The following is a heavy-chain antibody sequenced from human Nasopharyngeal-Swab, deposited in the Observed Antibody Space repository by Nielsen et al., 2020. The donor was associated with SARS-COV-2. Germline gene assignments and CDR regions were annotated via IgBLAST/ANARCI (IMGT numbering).Heavy chain of an antibody. Sequence: ASVKVSCKASGYTFTSYDINWVRQATGQELEWMGWMNPNSGNTGYAQKFQGRVTMTRNTSISTAYMELSSLRSEDTAVYYCARDMGGYGIEDYYYYYGMDVWGQGTTVTVSS. D-gene: IGHD5-12*01. CDR2: MNPNSGNT. CDR3: ARDMGGYGIEDYYYYYGMDV. CDR1: GYTFTSYD. V-gene: IGHV1-8*01. J-gene: IGHJ6*02.